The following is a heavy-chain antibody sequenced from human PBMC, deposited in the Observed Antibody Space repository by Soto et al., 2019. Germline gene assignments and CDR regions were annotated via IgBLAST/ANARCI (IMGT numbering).Heavy chain of an antibody. CDR1: GFTFSSYA. Sequence: GGSLRLSCAASGFTFSSYAMHWVRQAPGKGLEWVAVISYDGSNKYYADSVKGRFTISRDNSKNTLYLQMNSLRAEDTAVYYCARDSRNYYGSGSENGMDVWGQGTTVTVSS. CDR3: ARDSRNYYGSGSENGMDV. CDR2: ISYDGSNK. J-gene: IGHJ6*02. V-gene: IGHV3-30-3*01. D-gene: IGHD3-10*01.